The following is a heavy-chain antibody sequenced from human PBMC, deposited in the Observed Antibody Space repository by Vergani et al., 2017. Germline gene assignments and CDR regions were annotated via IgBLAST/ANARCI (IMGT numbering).Heavy chain of an antibody. V-gene: IGHV3-21*01. CDR3: AGDCVRRTNDAFYI. CDR2: ISSSSSYI. D-gene: IGHD5/OR15-5a*01. J-gene: IGHJ3*02. Sequence: EVQLVESGGGLVKPGGSLRLSCAASGFTFSSYSMNWVRQAPGKGLEWVASISSSSSYIYYADSVKGRFTISRDNAKNSLYLQMNSLRAEDTAVYYCAGDCVRRTNDAFYIWGQGTMVTVSS. CDR1: GFTFSSYS.